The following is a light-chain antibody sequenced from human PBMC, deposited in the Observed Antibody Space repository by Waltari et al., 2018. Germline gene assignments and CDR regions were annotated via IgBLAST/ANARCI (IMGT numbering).Light chain of an antibody. Sequence: DIQMSQSPSSLSASVGDRINITSQASQDFSNYLNWYQHKPGTAPKVLISDASNLETGDPSMCSGSGSRTDFTFTISRLQQEDTVTYYCQQCDNLPLTFGQGTRLEIK. V-gene: IGKV1-33*01. CDR2: DAS. CDR1: QDFSNY. CDR3: QQCDNLPLT. J-gene: IGKJ5*01.